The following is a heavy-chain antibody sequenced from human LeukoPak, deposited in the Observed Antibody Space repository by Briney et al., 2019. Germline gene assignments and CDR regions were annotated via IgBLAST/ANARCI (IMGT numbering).Heavy chain of an antibody. D-gene: IGHD3-22*01. V-gene: IGHV4-59*01. CDR2: IYYSGST. Sequence: SETLSLTCTVSGDSINSYYRNWIRQPPGKGLEWIGYIYYSGSTNYNPSLKSRVTISVDTSKNRFSLKLSSVTAADSAVYYCARHGGDSSGYYYGGNFDYWGQGTLVTVSS. CDR1: GDSINSYY. J-gene: IGHJ4*02. CDR3: ARHGGDSSGYYYGGNFDY.